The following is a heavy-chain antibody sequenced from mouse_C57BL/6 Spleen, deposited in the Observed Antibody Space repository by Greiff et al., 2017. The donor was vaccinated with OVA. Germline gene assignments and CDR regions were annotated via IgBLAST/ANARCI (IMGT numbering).Heavy chain of an antibody. Sequence: DVHLVESGGDLVKPGGSLKLSCAASGFTFSSYGMSWVRQTPDKRLEWVATISSGGSYTYYPDSVKGRFTISRDNAKNTLYLQMSSLKSEDTAMYYCARRDSNYFDYWGQGTTLTVSS. CDR3: ARRDSNYFDY. J-gene: IGHJ2*01. D-gene: IGHD2-5*01. V-gene: IGHV5-6*01. CDR1: GFTFSSYG. CDR2: ISSGGSYT.